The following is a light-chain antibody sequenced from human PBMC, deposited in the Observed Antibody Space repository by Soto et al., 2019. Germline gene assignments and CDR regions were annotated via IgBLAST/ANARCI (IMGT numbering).Light chain of an antibody. Sequence: EFVLTQSPATLSLSPGERATLACKASRSVSSDLAWYQQKPGQAPRLLIYDASNRATGIPARFSGSGSGTDFTLTMRLLKREDFAFYDCKQGSNWPSWTFGQGPKVHIK. CDR2: DAS. CDR3: KQGSNWPSWT. V-gene: IGKV3-11*01. CDR1: RSVSSD. J-gene: IGKJ1*01.